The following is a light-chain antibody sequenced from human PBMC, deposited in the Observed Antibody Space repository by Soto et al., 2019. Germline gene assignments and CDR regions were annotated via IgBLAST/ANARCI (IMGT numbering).Light chain of an antibody. J-gene: IGKJ1*01. CDR1: QSVTNSN. V-gene: IGKV3-20*01. Sequence: EIVLTQSPGTLSLSPGERVTLYCRASQSVTNSNVAWYQQKPGQAPRLLMYGASSRAGGIPDRFSGSGSATAFTLTISRLEPEDFAVYFCQQYDTAPGTFGQGTKVEIK. CDR2: GAS. CDR3: QQYDTAPGT.